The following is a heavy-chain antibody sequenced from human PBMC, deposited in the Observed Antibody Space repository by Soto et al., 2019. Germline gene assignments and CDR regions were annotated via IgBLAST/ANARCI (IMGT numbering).Heavy chain of an antibody. D-gene: IGHD1-26*01. V-gene: IGHV3-48*01. Sequence: EVQLVESGGGLVQPGGSLRLSCAASGFTFSSYSMNWVRQAPGKGLEWVSYISSSSSTIYYADSVKGRSTISRDNAKISLYLQLNSLRAEDTAVYYCARVVISGSYLEYWGQGTLVTVSS. J-gene: IGHJ4*02. CDR2: ISSSSSTI. CDR3: ARVVISGSYLEY. CDR1: GFTFSSYS.